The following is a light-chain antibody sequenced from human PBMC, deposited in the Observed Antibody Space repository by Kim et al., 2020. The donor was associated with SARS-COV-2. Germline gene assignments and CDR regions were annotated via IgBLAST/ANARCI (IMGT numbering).Light chain of an antibody. CDR2: EVT. V-gene: IGLV2-23*02. J-gene: IGLJ3*02. CDR3: SSYAVTTHWV. Sequence: LTQPASVSGSPGQSITISCTGTRSDVGIHNFVSWYQHHPGKAPKLMIYEVTKRPSGISTRFSGSKSGNTASLTISGLQAEDEADYYCSSYAVTTHWVFGGGTQLTVL. CDR1: RSDVGIHNF.